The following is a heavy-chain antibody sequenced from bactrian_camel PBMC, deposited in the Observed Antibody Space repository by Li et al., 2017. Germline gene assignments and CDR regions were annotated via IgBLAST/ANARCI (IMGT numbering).Heavy chain of an antibody. CDR2: IYSDGSNT. J-gene: IGHJ4*01. Sequence: HVQLVESGGGLVQPGGSLRLSCSASGSTYWWMGWVRQTPGKGLEWVSGIYSDGSNTYYADSVKGRFTISRDNAKNTLYLQLNSLKPEDTAVYYCAATFGNRCGSRSSALAYNEYLSWGRGTQVTVS. D-gene: IGHD6*01. V-gene: IGHV3S6*01. CDR1: GSTYWW. CDR3: AATFGNRCGSRSSALAYNEYLS.